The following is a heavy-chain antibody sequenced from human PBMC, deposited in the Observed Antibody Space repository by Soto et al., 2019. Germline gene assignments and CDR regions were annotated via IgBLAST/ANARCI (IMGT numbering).Heavy chain of an antibody. Sequence: EVQLVESGGGLVQPGGSLKLSCAASGFIFSGSAIHWVRQASGKGLEWVGRIRSRANNFATSSAASVKGRFTFSRDDSKNTAYLQMTTLKPEDTAVYYCARGQGAAIGDYYYHGMHVWGQGTTVNVSS. D-gene: IGHD2-2*02. V-gene: IGHV3-73*02. J-gene: IGHJ6*02. CDR1: GFIFSGSA. CDR3: ARGQGAAIGDYYYHGMHV. CDR2: IRSRANNFAT.